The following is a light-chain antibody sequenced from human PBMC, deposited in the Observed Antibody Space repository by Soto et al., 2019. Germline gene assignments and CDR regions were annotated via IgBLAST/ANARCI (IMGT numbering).Light chain of an antibody. CDR3: HQYGSSRT. J-gene: IGKJ1*01. V-gene: IGKV3-20*01. CDR1: RTVHSN. CDR2: GAS. Sequence: IVITQSLATVSVSPGDRVTLSCRASRTVHSNVAWYQHKPGQAPRLLIYGASFRATGMPARFSGSGSETDFTLTSSRLEPEDSPVYYCHQYGSSRTFGQGTKVDI.